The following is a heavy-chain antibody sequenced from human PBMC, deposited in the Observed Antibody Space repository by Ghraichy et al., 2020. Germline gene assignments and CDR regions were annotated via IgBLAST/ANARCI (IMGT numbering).Heavy chain of an antibody. D-gene: IGHD5-24*01. J-gene: IGHJ4*02. Sequence: SVKVSCKASGGTFDTYSIAWVRQAPGQGLEWMGRIIPIFGITTYAQKFQDRVTITADTSTNTAYMDLSRLRSEDTAVYYCAREWSGEMATFSATYFFDHWGQGTLVSVSS. CDR2: IIPIFGIT. V-gene: IGHV1-69*04. CDR3: AREWSGEMATFSATYFFDH. CDR1: GGTFDTYS.